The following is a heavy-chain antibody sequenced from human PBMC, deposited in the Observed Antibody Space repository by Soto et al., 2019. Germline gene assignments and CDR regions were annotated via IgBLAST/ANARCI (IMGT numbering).Heavy chain of an antibody. Sequence: SGEVSFKASGYTFTDFDINWVRQATGQGLEWMGWMNPNTGNTRYAQKFQGRLIMTRDTSMNTAYMEMGSLTSEDTAVYYCARGQLATLTDFWGQGTLVTVSS. CDR1: GYTFTDFD. V-gene: IGHV1-8*02. CDR2: MNPNTGNT. CDR3: ARGQLATLTDF. J-gene: IGHJ4*02.